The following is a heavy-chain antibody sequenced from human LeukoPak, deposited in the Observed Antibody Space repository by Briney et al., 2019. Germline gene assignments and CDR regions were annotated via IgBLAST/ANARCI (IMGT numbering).Heavy chain of an antibody. CDR1: GGSISSSSYY. D-gene: IGHD3-22*01. V-gene: IGHV4-39*01. J-gene: IGHJ4*02. Sequence: SETLSLTCTVSGGSISSSSYYWGWIRHPPGKGLEWIRSIDYSGSTYYNPSLRSGVSISVDTSKNQFSRNLSSGTAADTAVYYCAVVYYYDSSGCLGGQGTLVTVSS. CDR3: AVVYYYDSSGCL. CDR2: IDYSGST.